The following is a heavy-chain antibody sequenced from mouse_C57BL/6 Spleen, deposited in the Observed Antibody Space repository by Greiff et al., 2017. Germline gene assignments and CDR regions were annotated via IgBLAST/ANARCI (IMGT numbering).Heavy chain of an antibody. J-gene: IGHJ1*03. CDR1: GFTFSDYG. CDR3: ARRGDYRNYVTWYFDV. CDR2: ISSGSSTI. D-gene: IGHD2-1*01. V-gene: IGHV5-17*01. Sequence: DVKLVESGGGLVKPGGSLKLSCAASGFTFSDYGMHWVRQAPEQGLEWVAYISSGSSTINYADKVKGRFTLTRDNAKSTLFLQMTSLRSEDTSMDYCARRGDYRNYVTWYFDVWGTGTTVTVSS.